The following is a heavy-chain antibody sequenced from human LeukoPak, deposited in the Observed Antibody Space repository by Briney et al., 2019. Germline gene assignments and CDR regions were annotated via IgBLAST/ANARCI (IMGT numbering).Heavy chain of an antibody. CDR1: GGTFSSYA. Sequence: ASVKVSCKASGGTFSSYAISWVRQAPGQGLEWMGRIIPILGIANYAQKFQGRVTITADKSTSTAYMELSSLRSEDTAVYYCARAYYGSGSLWGDWFDPWGQGTLVTVSS. J-gene: IGHJ5*02. V-gene: IGHV1-69*04. D-gene: IGHD3-10*01. CDR2: IIPILGIA. CDR3: ARAYYGSGSLWGDWFDP.